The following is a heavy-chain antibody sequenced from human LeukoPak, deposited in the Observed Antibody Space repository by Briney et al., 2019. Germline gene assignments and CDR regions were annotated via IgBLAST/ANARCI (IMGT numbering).Heavy chain of an antibody. CDR2: IYHSGST. CDR3: VIDILTGYSSGMDV. CDR1: GGSIGSGGYY. J-gene: IGHJ6*02. V-gene: IGHV4-30-2*01. D-gene: IGHD3-9*01. Sequence: SETLSLTCTVSGGSIGSGGYYWSWIRQPPGKGLEWIGYIYHSGSTYYNPSLKSRVTISVDTSKNQFSLKLSSVTAADTAVYYCVIDILTGYSSGMDVWGQGTTVTVSS.